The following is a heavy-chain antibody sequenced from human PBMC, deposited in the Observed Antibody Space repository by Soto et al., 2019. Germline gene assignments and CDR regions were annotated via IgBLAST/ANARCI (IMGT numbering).Heavy chain of an antibody. Sequence: LRLSCAAPGFTFSSYGMHWVRQAPGKGLEWVAVISYDGSNNYYADSVKGRFTISRDNSKNTLYLQMNSLRAEDTAMYYCAKDVYPHYYYYGMDVWGQGTTVTVSS. CDR2: ISYDGSNN. D-gene: IGHD2-2*01. V-gene: IGHV3-30*18. CDR1: GFTFSSYG. J-gene: IGHJ6*02. CDR3: AKDVYPHYYYYGMDV.